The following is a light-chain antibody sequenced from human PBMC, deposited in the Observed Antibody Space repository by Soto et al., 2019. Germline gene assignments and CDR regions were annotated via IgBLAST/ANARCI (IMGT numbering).Light chain of an antibody. Sequence: QSALTQPASVSGSPGQSITISRTGTNSDIDSRNLVSWYQQHPAIAPTLIIYEGSRRPSGISDRFSGSRSGNTASLIISGLRAEDEADYYCCSYTNCGSFVFGSGTKLIVL. V-gene: IGLV2-23*01. CDR3: CSYTNCGSFV. CDR2: EGS. CDR1: NSDIDSRNL. J-gene: IGLJ1*01.